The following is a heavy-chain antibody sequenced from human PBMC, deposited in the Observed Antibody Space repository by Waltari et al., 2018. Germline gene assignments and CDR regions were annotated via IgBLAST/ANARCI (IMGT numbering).Heavy chain of an antibody. D-gene: IGHD3-10*01. Sequence: EVQLVESGGGLVQPGGSLGLSCVTSGFTFSSYWMHWVRQVPGKGLVWVSRINRDGSTKSYADSVKGRFTISRDNAKNTLYLQMNSLRADDTSVYYCARAQLTMARNLDLWGRGTLVTVSS. CDR1: GFTFSSYW. CDR2: INRDGSTK. CDR3: ARAQLTMARNLDL. V-gene: IGHV3-74*01. J-gene: IGHJ2*01.